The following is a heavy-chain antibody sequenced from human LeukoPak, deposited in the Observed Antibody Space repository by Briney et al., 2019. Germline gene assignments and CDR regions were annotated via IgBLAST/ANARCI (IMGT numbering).Heavy chain of an antibody. CDR2: ISYDGSDN. V-gene: IGHV3-33*05. D-gene: IGHD3-16*01. CDR3: ARDIGGGGIDY. CDR1: GFTFSIYG. J-gene: IGHJ4*02. Sequence: GGSLRLSCAASGFTFSIYGMHWVRQAPGKGLEWVAVISYDGSDNYYRDSVKGRFTISRDNSKNTLYLQMNSLRTEDTAVYYCARDIGGGGIDYWGQGTLVTVSS.